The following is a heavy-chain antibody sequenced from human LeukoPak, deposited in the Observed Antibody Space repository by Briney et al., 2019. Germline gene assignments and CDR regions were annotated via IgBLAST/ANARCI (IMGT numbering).Heavy chain of an antibody. CDR3: ARDRNYVPDY. J-gene: IGHJ4*02. V-gene: IGHV3-74*01. CDR2: IYSDGSGT. Sequence: PGGSLRLSCAASGLTFSSHWMHWVRQAPGKGLVWVSRIYSDGSGTIYEDSVKGRFTISRDNAKNTLYLQMNSLRAEDTAVYYCARDRNYVPDYWGQGTLVTVSS. D-gene: IGHD3-10*02. CDR1: GLTFSSHW.